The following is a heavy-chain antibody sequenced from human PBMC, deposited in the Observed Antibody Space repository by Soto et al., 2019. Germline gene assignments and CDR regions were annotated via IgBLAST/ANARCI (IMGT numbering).Heavy chain of an antibody. J-gene: IGHJ6*02. CDR3: ARDSPHFMVNPSYYYYGMDV. Sequence: GASVKVSCKASGYTFTSYGISWVRQAPGQGLEWMGWISAYNGNTNYAQKLQGRVTMTTDTSTSTAYMELNSLRAEDTAVYYCARDSPHFMVNPSYYYYGMDVWGQGTTVTVSS. D-gene: IGHD5-18*01. V-gene: IGHV1-18*01. CDR1: GYTFTSYG. CDR2: ISAYNGNT.